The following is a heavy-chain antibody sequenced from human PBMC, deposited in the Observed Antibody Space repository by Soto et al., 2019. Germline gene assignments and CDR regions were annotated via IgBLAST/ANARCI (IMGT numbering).Heavy chain of an antibody. D-gene: IGHD4-17*01. Sequence: ASVKVSCKASGYTFTSYAMHWVRQAPGQRLEWMGWINAGNGNTKYSQKFQGRVTITRDTSASTAYMGLSSLRSEDTAVYYCARDELDYPRSYYYYGMDVWGQGTTVTVSS. V-gene: IGHV1-3*01. CDR1: GYTFTSYA. CDR2: INAGNGNT. CDR3: ARDELDYPRSYYYYGMDV. J-gene: IGHJ6*02.